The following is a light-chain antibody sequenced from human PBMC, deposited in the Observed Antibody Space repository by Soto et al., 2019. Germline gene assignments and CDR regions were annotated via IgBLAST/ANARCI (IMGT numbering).Light chain of an antibody. Sequence: EIVMPQSPAPLSVSPGERATLSCRASQSVSSNLAWYQQKPGQAPRLLMYGASTRATAIPARFSGSGSGTEFTLTINSLQSEDFAVYYCQQYNNLPTFGQGTRLEI. CDR1: QSVSSN. V-gene: IGKV3-15*01. J-gene: IGKJ5*01. CDR3: QQYNNLPT. CDR2: GAS.